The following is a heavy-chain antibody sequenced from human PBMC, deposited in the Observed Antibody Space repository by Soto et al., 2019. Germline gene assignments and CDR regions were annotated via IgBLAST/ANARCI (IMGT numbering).Heavy chain of an antibody. V-gene: IGHV3-23*01. J-gene: IGHJ6*02. D-gene: IGHD5-12*01. CDR3: AKDCSWLYYYYGMDV. CDR2: ISGSGGST. Sequence: LRLSCAASGFTFSSYAMNWVRQAPGKGLEWVSAISGSGGSTYYADSVKGRFTISRDNSKHTLYLQMNSLRAEDTAVYYCAKDCSWLYYYYGMDVWGQGTTVTVSS. CDR1: GFTFSSYA.